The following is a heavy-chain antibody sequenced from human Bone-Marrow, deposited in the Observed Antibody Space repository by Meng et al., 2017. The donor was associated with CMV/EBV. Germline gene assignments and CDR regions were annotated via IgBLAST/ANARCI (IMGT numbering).Heavy chain of an antibody. J-gene: IGHJ4*02. Sequence: GESLKISCAASGFTFSSYEMNWVRQAPGKGLEWVSYISTSDSSVYYAYSVNGGFTIARDTDKNSLYLQMNYLTAEDTAFYYWTRDSGLQHLLGDFWGQGILVTVSS. CDR3: TRDSGLQHLLGDF. CDR2: ISTSDSSV. V-gene: IGHV3-48*03. CDR1: GFTFSSYE. D-gene: IGHD5-24*01.